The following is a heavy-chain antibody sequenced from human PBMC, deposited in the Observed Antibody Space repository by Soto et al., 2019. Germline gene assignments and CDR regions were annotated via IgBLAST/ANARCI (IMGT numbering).Heavy chain of an antibody. J-gene: IGHJ4*02. Sequence: EVQLLESGGGLVQPGGSLRLSCAASGFTFSSYAMSWVRQAPGKGLEWVSAISGTGGSTYYADSVKGRFTISRDNSKNTLYLQMNILRAEDTAVYYCAKEVQGAVAGTGHSWGQGTLVTVSS. V-gene: IGHV3-23*01. D-gene: IGHD6-19*01. CDR2: ISGTGGST. CDR1: GFTFSSYA. CDR3: AKEVQGAVAGTGHS.